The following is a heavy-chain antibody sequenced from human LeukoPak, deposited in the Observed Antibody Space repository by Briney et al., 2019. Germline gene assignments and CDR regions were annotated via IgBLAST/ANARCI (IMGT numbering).Heavy chain of an antibody. CDR2: ISSSSSYT. D-gene: IGHD3-9*01. J-gene: IGHJ6*04. V-gene: IGHV3-11*06. CDR3: AKEYYDILTGLYYGMDV. Sequence: GGSLRLSCAASGFTFGDYYMSWIRQAPGKGLEWVSYISSSSSYTNYADSVKGRFTISRDNAKNSLYLQMNSLRAEDTAVYYCAKEYYDILTGLYYGMDVWGKGTTVTVSS. CDR1: GFTFGDYY.